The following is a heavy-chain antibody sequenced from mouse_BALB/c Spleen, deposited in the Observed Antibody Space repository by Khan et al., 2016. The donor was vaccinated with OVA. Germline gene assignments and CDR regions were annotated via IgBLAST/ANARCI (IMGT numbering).Heavy chain of an antibody. Sequence: QVQLKESGAELARPGASMKLSCKASGYTFTSYWMQWVKQRPGQGLEWIGAIYPGDGDTSYTQKFKGKATLTADKSSRTAYMQLSSLASEDSAVYYRARAPLLSDFDYWGQGTTLTVSS. CDR1: GYTFTSYW. J-gene: IGHJ2*01. CDR3: ARAPLLSDFDY. CDR2: IYPGDGDT. D-gene: IGHD2-1*01. V-gene: IGHV1-87*01.